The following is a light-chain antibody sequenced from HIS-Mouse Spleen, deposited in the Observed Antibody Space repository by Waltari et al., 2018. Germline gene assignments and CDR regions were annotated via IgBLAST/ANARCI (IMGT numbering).Light chain of an antibody. Sequence: QSALTQPPSASGSPGQSVTISCTGTTSDVGGYNYVSWYQQHPGKAPKLMVYEVSKRPSGVPARLSGCKSGNTASLTVSGLQAEDEADYSCSSYAGSNNVVFGGGTKLTVL. CDR2: EVS. J-gene: IGLJ2*01. CDR3: SSYAGSNNVV. V-gene: IGLV2-8*01. CDR1: TSDVGGYNY.